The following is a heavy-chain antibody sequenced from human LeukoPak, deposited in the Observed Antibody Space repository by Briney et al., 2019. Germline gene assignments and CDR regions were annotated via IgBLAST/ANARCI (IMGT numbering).Heavy chain of an antibody. CDR3: ARDKGKTAVPAAMTDHYGMDV. Sequence: PSETLSLTCTVSGDSISSSGYYWGWIRQPPGKGLEWIGSIYYSGSTYYNPSLKSRVTISVDTSKNQFSLKLSSVTAADTAVYYCARDKGKTAVPAAMTDHYGMDVWGQGTTVTVSS. D-gene: IGHD2-2*01. J-gene: IGHJ6*02. CDR1: GDSISSSGYY. V-gene: IGHV4-39*07. CDR2: IYYSGST.